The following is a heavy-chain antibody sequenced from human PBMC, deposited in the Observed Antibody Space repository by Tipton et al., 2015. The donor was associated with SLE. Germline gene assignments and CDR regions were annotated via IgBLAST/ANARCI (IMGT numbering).Heavy chain of an antibody. D-gene: IGHD3-3*01. V-gene: IGHV4-59*08. CDR2: FHYGGYT. Sequence: PGLVKPSETLSLTCTVSGASMSSHHWSWIRQPPGKGLEWIGYFHYGGYTDYNPSLKSRVTISVETSKNQFSLKLTSVTAADTAVYYCARGNYDFRGRTFDIWGQGTMVTVSS. J-gene: IGHJ3*02. CDR3: ARGNYDFRGRTFDI. CDR1: GASMSSHH.